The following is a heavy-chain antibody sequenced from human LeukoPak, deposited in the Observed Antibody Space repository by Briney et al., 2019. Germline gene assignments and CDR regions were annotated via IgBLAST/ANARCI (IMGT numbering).Heavy chain of an antibody. CDR1: GGSISSYY. V-gene: IGHV4-59*01. J-gene: IGHJ6*04. Sequence: SETLSLTCTVSGGSISSYYWSWIRQPPGKGLEWNGYIYYSGSTNYNPSLKSRVTISVDTSKNQFSLKLSSVTAADTAVYYCARALCSSTSCYYYYGMDVWGKGTTVTVSS. CDR3: ARALCSSTSCYYYYGMDV. CDR2: IYYSGST. D-gene: IGHD2-2*01.